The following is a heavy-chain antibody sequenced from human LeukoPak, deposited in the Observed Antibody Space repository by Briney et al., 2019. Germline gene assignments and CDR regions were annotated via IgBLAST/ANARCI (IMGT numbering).Heavy chain of an antibody. CDR2: ISGTSSYM. J-gene: IGHJ6*02. CDR3: ARDNPPYYYYGMDV. Sequence: GGSLRLSCVAYGFNFRDYSMNWVRQAPGKGLDWVSGISGTSSYMYYGDSVKGRFTVSRDNAKNSLYLQMESLRVEDTAVYYCARDNPPYYYYGMDVWGQGTTVTVSS. V-gene: IGHV3-21*01. CDR1: GFNFRDYS.